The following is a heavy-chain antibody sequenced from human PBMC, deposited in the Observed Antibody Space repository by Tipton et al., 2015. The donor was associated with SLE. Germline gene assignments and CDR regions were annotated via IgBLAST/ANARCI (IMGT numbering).Heavy chain of an antibody. V-gene: IGHV4-59*08. J-gene: IGHJ2*01. CDR1: GGSISSHF. CDR3: AREVGVTTDRWYFDL. CDR2: IYYRGNT. D-gene: IGHD1-26*01. Sequence: LRLSCTVSGGSISSHFWSWFRQPPGKGLEWIGYIYYRGNTKYNPSLNSRVTISLDTSRTQFSLKLNSVTAADTALYYCAREVGVTTDRWYFDLWGRGALVTVSS.